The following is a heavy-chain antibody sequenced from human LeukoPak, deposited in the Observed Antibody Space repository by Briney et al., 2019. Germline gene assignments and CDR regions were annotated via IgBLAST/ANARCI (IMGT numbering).Heavy chain of an antibody. CDR1: GFTFRGHW. D-gene: IGHD1-14*01. CDR3: TRDRSRAEDD. V-gene: IGHV3-7*01. CDR2: INQGGSDK. Sequence: PGGSLRLSCAASGFTFRGHWMSWVRQAPGKGLEWVANINQGGSDKYYVGSVKGRFTISRDNANNLLYLQMNSLRGEDTAVYYCTRDRSRAEDDWGQGTLVTVSS. J-gene: IGHJ4*02.